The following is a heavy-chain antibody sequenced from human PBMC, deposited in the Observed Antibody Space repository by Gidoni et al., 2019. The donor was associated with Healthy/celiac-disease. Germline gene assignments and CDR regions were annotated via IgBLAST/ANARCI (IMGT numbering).Heavy chain of an antibody. Sequence: EVQPVQSGAEVKKPGESPRISCKGSGYSFTSYWTSWVRQMPGKGLEWMGRIDPSDSYTNYSPSFQGHVTISADKSISTAYLQWSSLKASDTAMYYCARGIAVAGTPYYYYGMDVWGQGTTVTVSS. V-gene: IGHV5-10-1*03. J-gene: IGHJ6*02. CDR1: GYSFTSYW. CDR2: IDPSDSYT. D-gene: IGHD6-19*01. CDR3: ARGIAVAGTPYYYYGMDV.